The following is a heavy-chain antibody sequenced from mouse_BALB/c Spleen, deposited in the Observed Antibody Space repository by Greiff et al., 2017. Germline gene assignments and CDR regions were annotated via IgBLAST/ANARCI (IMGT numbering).Heavy chain of an antibody. V-gene: IGHV5-6*01. CDR2: ISSGGSYT. Sequence: EVQVVESGGDLVKPGGSLKLSCAASGFTFSSYGMSWVRQTPDKRLEWVATISSGGSYTYYPDSVKGRFTISRDNAKNTLYLQMSSLKSEDTAMYYCARHAYAYYFDYWGQGTSVTVSS. CDR1: GFTFSSYG. CDR3: ARHAYAYYFDY. J-gene: IGHJ4*01. D-gene: IGHD1-1*01.